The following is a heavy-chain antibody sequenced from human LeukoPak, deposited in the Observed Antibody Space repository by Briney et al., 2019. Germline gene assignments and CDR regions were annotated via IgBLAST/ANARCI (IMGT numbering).Heavy chain of an antibody. CDR1: GGSNSSYY. Sequence: SETLSLTCTVSGGSNSSYYWSWIRQPPGKGLEWIGYIYYTGSTNYNPSLKSRVTISVDTSKNQFSLRLSSVTAADTAVYYCARRARSGRWYYFDYWGPGTLVTVSS. D-gene: IGHD6-13*01. CDR3: ARRARSGRWYYFDY. V-gene: IGHV4-59*08. CDR2: IYYTGST. J-gene: IGHJ4*02.